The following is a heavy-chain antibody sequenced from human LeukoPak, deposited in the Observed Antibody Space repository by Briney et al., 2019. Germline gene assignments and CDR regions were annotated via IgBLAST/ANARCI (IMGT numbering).Heavy chain of an antibody. J-gene: IGHJ4*02. CDR2: ISYDGSNK. D-gene: IGHD2-15*01. V-gene: IGHV3-30*18. Sequence: GGCLRLSCAASGFTFSSYGMHWVRQAPGKGLEWVAVISYDGSNKYYADSVKGRFTISRDNSKNTLYLQMNSLRAEDTAVYYCAKYWARTPVDHFDYWGQGTLVTVSS. CDR1: GFTFSSYG. CDR3: AKYWARTPVDHFDY.